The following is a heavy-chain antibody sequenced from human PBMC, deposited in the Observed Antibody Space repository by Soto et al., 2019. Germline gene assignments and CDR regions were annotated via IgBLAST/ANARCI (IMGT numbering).Heavy chain of an antibody. CDR3: ARELRAAAGIDWFDP. V-gene: IGHV1-69*13. Sequence: SVKVSCKASGGTFSSYAISWVRQAPGQGLEWMGGIIPIFGTANYAQKFQGRVAITADESTSTAYMELSSLRSEDTAVYYCARELRAAAGIDWFDPWGQGTLVTVSS. J-gene: IGHJ5*02. CDR2: IIPIFGTA. D-gene: IGHD6-13*01. CDR1: GGTFSSYA.